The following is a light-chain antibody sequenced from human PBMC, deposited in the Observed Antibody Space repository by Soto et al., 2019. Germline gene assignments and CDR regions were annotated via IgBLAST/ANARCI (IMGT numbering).Light chain of an antibody. CDR3: QQSSNWPPIT. CDR1: QSVSSN. Sequence: EIVMTQSPATLSVSPGERATLSCRGSQSVSSNLAWYQQKPGQAPRLLIYDASNRATGIPARFSGSGSGTDFTLTISSLEPEDFAVYYCQQSSNWPPITFGQGTRLEIK. V-gene: IGKV3-11*01. J-gene: IGKJ5*01. CDR2: DAS.